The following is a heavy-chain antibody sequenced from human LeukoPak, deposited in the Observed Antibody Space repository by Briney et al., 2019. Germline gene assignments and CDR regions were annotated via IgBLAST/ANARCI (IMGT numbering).Heavy chain of an antibody. J-gene: IGHJ4*02. CDR1: GYTFTGYY. Sequence: ASVKVSCKASGYTFTGYYMHWVRQAPGQGLEWMGRVNPNSGGTNYAQKFQGRVTMTRDTSISTAHMELSRLRSDDTAVYYCARDVSLSSGWYGGIQEDYYFDYWGQGTLVTVSS. D-gene: IGHD6-19*01. CDR2: VNPNSGGT. CDR3: ARDVSLSSGWYGGIQEDYYFDY. V-gene: IGHV1-2*06.